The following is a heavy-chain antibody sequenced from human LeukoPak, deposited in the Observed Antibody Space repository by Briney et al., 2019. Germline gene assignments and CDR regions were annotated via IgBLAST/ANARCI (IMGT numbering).Heavy chain of an antibody. V-gene: IGHV4-34*01. Sequence: MSSQTLSLTCAVYGGSFSGYYCSWIRQPPGKGLEWIGEINHSGSTNYNPSLKSRVTISVDTSKNQFSLKLSSVTAADTAVYYCARGYKDFWSGYHTIYYYYYYMDVWGKGTRVTVSS. J-gene: IGHJ6*03. D-gene: IGHD3-3*02. CDR1: GGSFSGYY. CDR2: INHSGST. CDR3: ARGYKDFWSGYHTIYYYYYYMDV.